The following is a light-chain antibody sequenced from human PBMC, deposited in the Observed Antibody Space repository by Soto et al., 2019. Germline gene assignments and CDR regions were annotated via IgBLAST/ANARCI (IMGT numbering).Light chain of an antibody. V-gene: IGLV8-61*01. CDR1: SGSVSPSYY. CDR3: VLYMGSGILV. J-gene: IGLJ3*02. Sequence: QAVVTQEPSFSVSPGGTVTLTCGLSSGSVSPSYYPRWYQQTPGQAPRPLIYSTNARSSGVTDRFSGSILGNKAALTITGAHADDESDYYCVLYMGSGILVFGGGTKLTVL. CDR2: STN.